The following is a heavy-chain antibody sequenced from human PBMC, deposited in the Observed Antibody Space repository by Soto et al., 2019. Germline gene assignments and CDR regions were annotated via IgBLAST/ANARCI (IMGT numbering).Heavy chain of an antibody. V-gene: IGHV3-48*02. CDR3: ASFFNGYCSGGSCYSPFYYYYGMDV. D-gene: IGHD2-15*01. CDR2: ISSSSSTI. CDR1: GFTFSSYS. Sequence: PVGSLRLSCAASGFTFSSYSMNWVRQAPGKGLEWVSYISSSSSTIYYADSVKGRFTISRDNAKNSLYLQMNSLRDEDTAVYYCASFFNGYCSGGSCYSPFYYYYGMDVWGQGTTVTVSS. J-gene: IGHJ6*02.